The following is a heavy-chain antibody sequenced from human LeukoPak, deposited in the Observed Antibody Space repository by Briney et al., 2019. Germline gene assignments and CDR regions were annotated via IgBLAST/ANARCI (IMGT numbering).Heavy chain of an antibody. D-gene: IGHD2-8*01. Sequence: ASVKVSCKTSDYTFTNYAFTWVRQAPGQGLEWMGWISTYNGNTNYGQKFQGRVTMTTDTSTSTAYMELRSLTSADTAVYYCARVAGDTNTDTFDIWGQGTMVSVSS. CDR1: DYTFTNYA. V-gene: IGHV1-18*01. CDR3: ARVAGDTNTDTFDI. CDR2: ISTYNGNT. J-gene: IGHJ3*02.